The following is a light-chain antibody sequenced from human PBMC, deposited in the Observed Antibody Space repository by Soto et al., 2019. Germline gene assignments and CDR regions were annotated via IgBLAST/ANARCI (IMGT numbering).Light chain of an antibody. V-gene: IGKV3-20*01. J-gene: IGKJ4*01. CDR2: GAS. CDR3: QQYASAVL. Sequence: EIVLTQSPGTLSLSPGERATLSCRASQSVSSSYLAWYQQKPGQAPRLLIYGASSRATGIPDRFSGSESGTDVTLTISCLEPEDFAVYYCQQYASAVLFGGGTKVEIK. CDR1: QSVSSSY.